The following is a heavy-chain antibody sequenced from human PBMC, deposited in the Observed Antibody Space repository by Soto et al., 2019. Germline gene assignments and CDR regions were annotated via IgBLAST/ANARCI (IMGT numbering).Heavy chain of an antibody. D-gene: IGHD1-26*01. J-gene: IGHJ4*02. CDR3: ARTHSGSYYSGFNY. Sequence: SETLSLTCTVSGGSITSHYWSWIRQSPGKGLGWIASIYRSGTTSYNPSLKSRVTISVDPSKNQFSLMLTAVTAADTAVYYCARTHSGSYYSGFNYWGRGSLVTVSS. V-gene: IGHV4-59*08. CDR2: IYRSGTT. CDR1: GGSITSHY.